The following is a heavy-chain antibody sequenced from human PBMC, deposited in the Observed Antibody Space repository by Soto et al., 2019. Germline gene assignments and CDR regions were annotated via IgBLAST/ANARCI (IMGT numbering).Heavy chain of an antibody. Sequence: ASVKISCKASGYTFTSYGISWVRQAPGQGLEWMGWISAYNGNTNYAQKLQGRVTMTTDTSTSTAYMELRSLRSDDTAVYYCARIGRNCSSTSCYSWIDPWGQGTLVTVSS. J-gene: IGHJ5*02. V-gene: IGHV1-18*04. CDR1: GYTFTSYG. CDR3: ARIGRNCSSTSCYSWIDP. CDR2: ISAYNGNT. D-gene: IGHD2-2*02.